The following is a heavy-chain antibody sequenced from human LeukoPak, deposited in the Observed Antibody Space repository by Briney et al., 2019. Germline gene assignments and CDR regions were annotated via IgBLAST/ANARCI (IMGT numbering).Heavy chain of an antibody. J-gene: IGHJ3*01. D-gene: IGHD3-3*01. CDR1: DYNFTTYG. Sequence: ASVKVSCKASDYNFTTYGFSWVRQAPGQGLEWMGRIRVNNGNTNYAQKVQGRVTMTTDTSTSTAYMELRSLTSDDTAVYYCARVLNDFWNAYRAFDFWGQGTLVTVSS. V-gene: IGHV1-18*01. CDR2: IRVNNGNT. CDR3: ARVLNDFWNAYRAFDF.